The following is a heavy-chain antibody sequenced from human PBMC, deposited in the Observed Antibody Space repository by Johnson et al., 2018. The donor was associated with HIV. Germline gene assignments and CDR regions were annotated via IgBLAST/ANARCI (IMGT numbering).Heavy chain of an antibody. CDR1: GFTVSSNY. V-gene: IGHV3-53*01. Sequence: EVQLVESGGGLIQPGGSLRLSCAASGFTVSSNYMRWVRQAPGKGLEWVSVLYSCGSTYYADSVQGRFPLSRDTSKNTMYLQINSLSAEDTAVYYCARGGNWYYNFWSGYYRDAFDIWGQGTMVTVSS. D-gene: IGHD3-3*01. CDR3: ARGGNWYYNFWSGYYRDAFDI. J-gene: IGHJ3*02. CDR2: LYSCGST.